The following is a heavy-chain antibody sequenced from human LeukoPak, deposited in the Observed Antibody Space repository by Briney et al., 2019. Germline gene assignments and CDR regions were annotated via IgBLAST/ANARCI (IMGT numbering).Heavy chain of an antibody. V-gene: IGHV4-4*07. CDR3: ARNIPVLFPSSWYYWFDP. J-gene: IGHJ5*02. CDR2: IYTSGST. Sequence: SETLSLTCTVSGGSISSYYWSWIRQPAGKGLEWIGRIYTSGSTNYNPSLKSRVTMSVDTSKNQFSLKLSSVTAADTAVYYCARNIPVLFPSSWYYWFDPLGPGNPGHRLL. CDR1: GGSISSYY. D-gene: IGHD6-13*01.